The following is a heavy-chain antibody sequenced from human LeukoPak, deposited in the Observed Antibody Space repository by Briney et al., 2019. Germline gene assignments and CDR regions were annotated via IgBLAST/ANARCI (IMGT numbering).Heavy chain of an antibody. CDR2: INAGNGNT. D-gene: IGHD4-17*01. V-gene: IGHV1-3*01. CDR3: AREYGQYYYYGMDV. Sequence: ASVKVSCKSSGYTFTSYAMHWVRQAPGQRLEWMGWINAGNGNTKYSQKFQGRVTITRDTSASTAYMELSSLRSEDTAMYYCAREYGQYYYYGMDVWGQGTTVTVSS. J-gene: IGHJ6*02. CDR1: GYTFTSYA.